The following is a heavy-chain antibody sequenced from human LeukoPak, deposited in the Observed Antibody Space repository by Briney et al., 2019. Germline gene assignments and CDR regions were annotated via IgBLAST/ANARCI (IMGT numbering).Heavy chain of an antibody. Sequence: ASVKVSCKASGYTFTSYYMHWVRQAPGQGLEWMGIINPSGGSTSYAQKFQGRVTMTRDTSTSTVYMELSSLRSEDTAVYYCARSHTVAGTLVGFDYWGQGTLSPSPQ. CDR2: INPSGGST. D-gene: IGHD6-19*01. CDR1: GYTFTSYY. V-gene: IGHV1-46*01. CDR3: ARSHTVAGTLVGFDY. J-gene: IGHJ4*02.